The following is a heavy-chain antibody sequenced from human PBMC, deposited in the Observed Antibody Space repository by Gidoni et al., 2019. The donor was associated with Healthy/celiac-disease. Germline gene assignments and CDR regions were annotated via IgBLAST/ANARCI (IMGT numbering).Heavy chain of an antibody. D-gene: IGHD3-10*01. CDR2: ISSSSSYI. J-gene: IGHJ4*02. V-gene: IGHV3-21*01. CDR3: ARISYYGSGSYHFDY. CDR1: GFTFSSYS. Sequence: EVQLVESGGGLVKPGGSLRLSCAASGFTFSSYSMNWVRQAPGKGLEWVSSISSSSSYIYYADSVKGRFTISRDNAKNSLYLQMNSLRAEDTAVYYCARISYYGSGSYHFDYWGQGTLVTVSS.